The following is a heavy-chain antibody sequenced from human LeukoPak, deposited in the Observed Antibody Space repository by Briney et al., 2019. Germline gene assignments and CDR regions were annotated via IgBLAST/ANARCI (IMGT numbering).Heavy chain of an antibody. D-gene: IGHD5-18*01. Sequence: GGSLRLSCAASGFTFSNAWMSWVRQAPGEGLEWVGRIKSKTDGGTTDYAAPVKGRFTISRDDSKNTLYLQMNSLKTEDTAVYHCTTDLRGYSYGYFYSGYEISDYWGQGTLVTVSS. CDR2: IKSKTDGGTT. V-gene: IGHV3-15*01. CDR3: TTDLRGYSYGYFYSGYEISDY. CDR1: GFTFSNAW. J-gene: IGHJ4*02.